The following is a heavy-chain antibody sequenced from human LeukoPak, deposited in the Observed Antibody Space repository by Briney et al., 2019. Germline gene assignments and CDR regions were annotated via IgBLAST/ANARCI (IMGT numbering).Heavy chain of an antibody. J-gene: IGHJ3*02. V-gene: IGHV3-21*01. CDR1: GFTFSSYS. D-gene: IGHD1-20*01. CDR2: ISSSSSYI. CDR3: ARDKNNWNDGGDAFDI. Sequence: GGSLRLSCAPSGFTFSSYSMNWVRQAPGKGLEWVSSISSSSSYIYYADSVKGRFTISRDNAKNSLYLQMNSLRAEDTAVYYCARDKNNWNDGGDAFDIWGQGTMVTVSS.